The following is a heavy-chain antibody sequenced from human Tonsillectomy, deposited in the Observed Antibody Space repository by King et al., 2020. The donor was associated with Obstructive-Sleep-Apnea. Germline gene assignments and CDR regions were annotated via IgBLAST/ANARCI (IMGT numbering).Heavy chain of an antibody. CDR1: GYSISSAYF. D-gene: IGHD6-13*01. V-gene: IGHV4-38-2*02. J-gene: IGHJ5*02. CDR3: ARIAAAYNWFDP. Sequence: VQLQESGPGLVKPSETLSLTCTVSGYSISSAYFWGWIRQPPGKGLQWIGSIYHSGSIYFNPSLKSRVTMSLDTSKNQVSLKLRSVTIADTAVYYCARIAAAYNWFDPWGQGTLVTVSS. CDR2: IYHSGSI.